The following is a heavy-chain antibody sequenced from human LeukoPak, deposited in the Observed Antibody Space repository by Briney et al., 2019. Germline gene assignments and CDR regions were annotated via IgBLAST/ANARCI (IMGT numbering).Heavy chain of an antibody. D-gene: IGHD3-3*01. V-gene: IGHV4-59*01. Sequence: SETLSLTCTVSGGSISSYYWSWIRQPPGKGLEWIGYIYYSGSTNYNPSLKSRVTILVDTSKNQFSLKLSSVTAADTAVYYCARGRYYDFGDYWGQGTLVTVSS. J-gene: IGHJ4*02. CDR3: ARGRYYDFGDY. CDR1: GGSISSYY. CDR2: IYYSGST.